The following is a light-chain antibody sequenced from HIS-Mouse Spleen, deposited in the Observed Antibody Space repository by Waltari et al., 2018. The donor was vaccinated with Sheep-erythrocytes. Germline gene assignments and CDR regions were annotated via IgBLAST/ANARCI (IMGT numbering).Light chain of an antibody. Sequence: DIQLTQSPSFLSASVGDRVTITCRASQGISSYLAWYQQKPGKAPKLLIYAASTLQSGVPSRFSGSGSGTDFTLTISSLQPEDFATYYCQQANSFPLFGQGTRLEIK. V-gene: IGKV1-9*01. J-gene: IGKJ5*01. CDR2: AAS. CDR1: QGISSY. CDR3: QQANSFPL.